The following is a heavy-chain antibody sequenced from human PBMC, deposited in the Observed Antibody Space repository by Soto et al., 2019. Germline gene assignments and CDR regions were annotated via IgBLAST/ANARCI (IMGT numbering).Heavy chain of an antibody. J-gene: IGHJ6*02. Sequence: ASVKVSCKASGYTFTGYYMHWVRQAPGQGLEWMGWINPNSGGTNYAQKFQGWVTMTRDTSISTAYMELSRLRSDDTAVYYCARWREEQPNQPYGMDVWGQGTTVTVSS. CDR2: INPNSGGT. CDR1: GYTFTGYY. CDR3: ARWREEQPNQPYGMDV. V-gene: IGHV1-2*04. D-gene: IGHD6-13*01.